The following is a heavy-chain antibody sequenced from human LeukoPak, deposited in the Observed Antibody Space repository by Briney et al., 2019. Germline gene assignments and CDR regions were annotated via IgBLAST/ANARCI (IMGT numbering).Heavy chain of an antibody. V-gene: IGHV5-51*01. D-gene: IGHD6-25*01. Sequence: GESLKISCKGSGYSFTSYWIGWVRQMPGKGLEWMGIIYPGDSDTRYSPSFQGQVTISADKSISTAYLQWSSLKASDTAMYYCARHLSQRGAYYYMGVWGKGTTVTVSS. J-gene: IGHJ6*03. CDR1: GYSFTSYW. CDR3: ARHLSQRGAYYYMGV. CDR2: IYPGDSDT.